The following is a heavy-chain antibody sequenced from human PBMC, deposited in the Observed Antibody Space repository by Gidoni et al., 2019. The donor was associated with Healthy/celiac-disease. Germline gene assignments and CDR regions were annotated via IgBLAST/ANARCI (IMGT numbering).Heavy chain of an antibody. Sequence: QVQLQESGPGLVKPSQTLSLTCTVSGGSTSRGDYYWSWIRQPPGKGLEWIGYIYYSGSTYYNPSLKIRVTISVDTSKNQFSLKLSSVTAADTAVYYCAREGGGYSYGSGYYFDYWGQGTLVTVSS. V-gene: IGHV4-30-4*01. D-gene: IGHD5-18*01. CDR3: AREGGGYSYGSGYYFDY. J-gene: IGHJ4*02. CDR2: IYYSGST. CDR1: GGSTSRGDYY.